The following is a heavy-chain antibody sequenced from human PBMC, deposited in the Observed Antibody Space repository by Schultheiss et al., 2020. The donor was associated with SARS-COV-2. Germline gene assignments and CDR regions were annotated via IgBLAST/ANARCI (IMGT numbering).Heavy chain of an antibody. Sequence: SETLSLTCTVSGGSISSYYWSWIRQPAGKGLEWIGRIYTSGSTNYNPSLKSRVTMSVDTSKNQFSLKLSSVTAADTAVYYCARGLPTTVTTHEADVWGQGTAVTVSS. D-gene: IGHD4-17*01. V-gene: IGHV4-4*07. J-gene: IGHJ6*02. CDR2: IYTSGST. CDR3: ARGLPTTVTTHEADV. CDR1: GGSISSYY.